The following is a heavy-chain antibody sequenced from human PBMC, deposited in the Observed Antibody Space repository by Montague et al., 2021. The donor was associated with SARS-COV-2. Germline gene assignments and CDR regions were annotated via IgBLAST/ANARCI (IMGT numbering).Heavy chain of an antibody. Sequence: TLSLTCTVSGGSISSGGYYWSWIRQHPGKGLEWIGYIYYSGSAYYNPSLNSRVTISVDTSKNQFSLKLTSVTAADTAVYYCASAVETTVVTHFDYWGQGTLVTVSS. J-gene: IGHJ4*02. CDR1: GGSISSGGYY. CDR2: IYYSGSA. D-gene: IGHD4-23*01. CDR3: ASAVETTVVTHFDY. V-gene: IGHV4-31*03.